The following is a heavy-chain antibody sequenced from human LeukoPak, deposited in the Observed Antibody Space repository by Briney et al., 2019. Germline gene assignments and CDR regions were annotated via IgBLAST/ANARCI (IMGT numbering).Heavy chain of an antibody. J-gene: IGHJ6*03. D-gene: IGHD6-6*01. Sequence: GGSLRLSCAASGFTFDDYTMHWVRQAPGKGLEWVSLVSWDGGSTYYADSVKGRFTISRDNSKNSLYLQMNSLRTEDTALYYCAKDGTIGSSPHYYYMDVWGKGTTVTVSS. CDR1: GFTFDDYT. CDR3: AKDGTIGSSPHYYYMDV. CDR2: VSWDGGST. V-gene: IGHV3-43*01.